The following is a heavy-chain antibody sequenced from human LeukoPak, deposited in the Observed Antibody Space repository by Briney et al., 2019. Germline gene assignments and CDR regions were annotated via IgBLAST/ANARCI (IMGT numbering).Heavy chain of an antibody. Sequence: GGSLRLSCAASGFTFSSYWMSWVRQAPGKGLEWVANIKQDGSEKYYVDSVKGRFTISRDNAKNTLYLQMNSLRAEDTAVYYCAKDINLRSSLGLPAAIRGAFDIWGQGTMVTVSS. CDR3: AKDINLRSSLGLPAAIRGAFDI. CDR2: IKQDGSEK. D-gene: IGHD2-2*02. CDR1: GFTFSSYW. J-gene: IGHJ3*02. V-gene: IGHV3-7*03.